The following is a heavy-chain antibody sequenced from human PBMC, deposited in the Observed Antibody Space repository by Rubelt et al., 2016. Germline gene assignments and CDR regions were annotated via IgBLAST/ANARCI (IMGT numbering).Heavy chain of an antibody. CDR3: ARDIVVDSAIVYYYGMDV. V-gene: IGHV4-59*01. D-gene: IGHD5-18*01. Sequence: QVQLQESGPGLVKPSETLSLTCTVSGGSISSYYWSWIRQPPGKGLEWIGYIYYTGSTNYNSSLKSRVTISVDTSKNQFSLKLGSVTAADTAVYYCARDIVVDSAIVYYYGMDVWGQGTTVTVSS. J-gene: IGHJ6*02. CDR1: GGSISSYY. CDR2: IYYTGST.